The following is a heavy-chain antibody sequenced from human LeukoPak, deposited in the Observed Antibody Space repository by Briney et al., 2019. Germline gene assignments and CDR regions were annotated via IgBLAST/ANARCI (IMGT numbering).Heavy chain of an antibody. V-gene: IGHV4-34*01. D-gene: IGHD5-24*01. CDR2: INHSGST. CDR1: GGSFSGYY. Sequence: PSETLSLTCAVYGGSFSGYYWSWIRQPPGKGLEWIGEINHSGSTNYNPSLKSRVTISVDTSKNQFSLKLSFVTAADTAVYYCARGQMATIYGYWGQGTLVTVSS. J-gene: IGHJ4*02. CDR3: ARGQMATIYGY.